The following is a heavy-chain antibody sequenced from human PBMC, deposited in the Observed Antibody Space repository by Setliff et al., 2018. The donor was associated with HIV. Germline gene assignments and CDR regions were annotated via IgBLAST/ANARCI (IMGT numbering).Heavy chain of an antibody. CDR2: INHSGST. Sequence: SETLSLTCTVSGGSISSRNFYWSWIRQPPGKGLEWIGEINHSGSTNYNPSLKSRVTISLDTSKNQLSLKLSSVTAADTAVYYCAKLTPFDYWGQGTLVTVSS. CDR3: AKLTPFDY. V-gene: IGHV4-39*07. D-gene: IGHD7-27*01. CDR1: GGSISSRNFY. J-gene: IGHJ4*02.